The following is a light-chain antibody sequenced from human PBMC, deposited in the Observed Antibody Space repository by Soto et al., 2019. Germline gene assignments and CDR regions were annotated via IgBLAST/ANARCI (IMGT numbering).Light chain of an antibody. Sequence: EIVMTQSPATLSVSPGERATLSCRASQSVTSNLAWYQKKPGQAPRLLIYGASTRATGIPARFSGSGSGTDFPLTNNSLQSEDFAVYYCQQYDNWWTFGQGTRVEIK. CDR1: QSVTSN. V-gene: IGKV3-15*01. J-gene: IGKJ1*01. CDR3: QQYDNWWT. CDR2: GAS.